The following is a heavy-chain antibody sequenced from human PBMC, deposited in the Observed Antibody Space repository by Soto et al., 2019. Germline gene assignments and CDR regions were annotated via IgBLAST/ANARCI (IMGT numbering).Heavy chain of an antibody. CDR1: GLTFSNSG. CDR2: ISSGSDII. D-gene: IGHD3-22*01. V-gene: IGHV3-48*01. CDR3: ARDHPSSGYYYEYFDY. Sequence: GGSLRLSCAASGLTFSNSGMNWVRQAPGKGLEWVSYISSGSDIIYYADSVKGRFTVSRDNAENSLYLQMNSLRGDDTAVYFCARDHPSSGYYYEYFDYWGQGTLVTVSS. J-gene: IGHJ4*02.